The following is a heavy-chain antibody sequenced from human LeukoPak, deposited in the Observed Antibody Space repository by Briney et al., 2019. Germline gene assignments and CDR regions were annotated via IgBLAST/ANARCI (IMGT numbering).Heavy chain of an antibody. Sequence: SETLSLTCAVYGGSFSGYYWSWIRQPPGKGLEWIGYIYYSGSTNYNPSLKSRVTISVDTSKNQFSLKLSSVTAADTAVYYCARTLMVRGVITTYYFDYWGQGTLVTVSS. D-gene: IGHD3-10*01. CDR1: GGSFSGYY. CDR2: IYYSGST. V-gene: IGHV4-59*01. CDR3: ARTLMVRGVITTYYFDY. J-gene: IGHJ4*02.